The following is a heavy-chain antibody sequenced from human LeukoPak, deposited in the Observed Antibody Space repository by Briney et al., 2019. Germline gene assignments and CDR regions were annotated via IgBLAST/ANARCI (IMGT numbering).Heavy chain of an antibody. V-gene: IGHV3-48*01. CDR2: ISSSGGNI. CDR3: ARLARGSYPNYFDY. D-gene: IGHD1-26*01. Sequence: GGSLRLSCAASGFTFSAYSMNWVRQAPGKGLEWVSYISSSGGNIHYADSVRGRFTISRDTGKNSLYLQMNSLRAEDTAVYYCARLARGSYPNYFDYWGQGILVTVSS. CDR1: GFTFSAYS. J-gene: IGHJ4*02.